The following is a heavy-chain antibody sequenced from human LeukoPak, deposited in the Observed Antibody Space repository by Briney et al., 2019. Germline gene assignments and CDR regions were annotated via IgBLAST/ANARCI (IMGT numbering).Heavy chain of an antibody. CDR3: ARHREAGIAISSFPYYYNSFYMDV. J-gene: IGHJ6*03. Sequence: SETLSLMCTVSGDSISTYSWSWIRQPPGKGLEWIGYIHFSGSTSYNPSLKSRVTISLDTSKNQFSLRLTSVAAADTAVYFCARHREAGIAISSFPYYYNSFYMDVWGTGTTVTVSS. D-gene: IGHD3-9*01. CDR1: GDSISTYS. V-gene: IGHV4-59*08. CDR2: IHFSGST.